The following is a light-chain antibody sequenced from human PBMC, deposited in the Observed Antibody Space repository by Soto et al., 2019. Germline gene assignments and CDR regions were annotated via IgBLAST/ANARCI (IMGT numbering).Light chain of an antibody. CDR2: DAS. V-gene: IGKV3-20*01. CDR1: QRVTSY. CDR3: QQYSSSPGT. Sequence: EIVLTQSPGTLSLSPGERATLSCRASQRVTSYLAWYQQKPGQTPRLLIYDASNRAPGIPDRFSGSRSGTDFTLTITRLEPEDFAVYYCQQYSSSPGTFGQGTKVDIK. J-gene: IGKJ1*01.